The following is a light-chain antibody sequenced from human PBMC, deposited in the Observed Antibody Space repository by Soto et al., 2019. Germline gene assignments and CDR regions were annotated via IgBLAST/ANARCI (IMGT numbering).Light chain of an antibody. CDR1: QSVSSSY. J-gene: IGKJ1*01. CDR3: QQYGSSPVT. V-gene: IGKV3-20*01. CDR2: GAS. Sequence: EVGLTQSPGTLSLSPGESATLSCRASQSVSSSYLAWYQQKPGQAPRLLIYGASSRATGVPDRFSGSGSGTDFTLTISSLEPEDFAVYYCQQYGSSPVTFGQGTKVEIK.